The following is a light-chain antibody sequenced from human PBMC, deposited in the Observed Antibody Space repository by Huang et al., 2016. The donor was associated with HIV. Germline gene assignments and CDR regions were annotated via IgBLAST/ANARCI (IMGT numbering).Light chain of an antibody. CDR2: DTS. CDR3: QQRSNWPPT. J-gene: IGKJ4*01. V-gene: IGKV3-11*01. Sequence: ETVLTQSPATLSLSPGERATLSCRVSQNIDNYLAWYQQKPGQTPRLLIYDTSNRATGVPARFSGSGSGTDFTLDISSLESEDFAVYYCQQRSNWPPTFGGGTKV. CDR1: QNIDNY.